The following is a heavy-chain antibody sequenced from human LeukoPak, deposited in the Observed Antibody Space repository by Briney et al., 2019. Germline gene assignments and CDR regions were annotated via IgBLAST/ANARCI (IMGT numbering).Heavy chain of an antibody. D-gene: IGHD1-20*01. CDR1: GFTFSSYG. Sequence: GGSLRLSCAASGFTFSSYGMHWVRQAPGKGLEWVAVIWYDGSNKYYADSVKGRFTISRDNSKNTLYLQMNGLRAEDTAVYYCARVGITYGMDVWGQGTTVTVSS. J-gene: IGHJ6*02. CDR2: IWYDGSNK. CDR3: ARVGITYGMDV. V-gene: IGHV3-33*01.